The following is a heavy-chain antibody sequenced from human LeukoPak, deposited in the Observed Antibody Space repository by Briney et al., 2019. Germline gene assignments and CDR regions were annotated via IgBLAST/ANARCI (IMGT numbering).Heavy chain of an antibody. CDR2: ISSSGGTI. J-gene: IGHJ3*02. CDR3: ARGDDILTGYEDAFDI. Sequence: AGGSLRLSCAASGFTFSSYEMNWVRQAPGKGLEWVSYISSSGGTIYYADSVKGRFTISRDNAKNSLYLRMNSLRAEDTAVYYCARGDDILTGYEDAFDIWGQGTMVTVSS. CDR1: GFTFSSYE. V-gene: IGHV3-48*03. D-gene: IGHD3-9*01.